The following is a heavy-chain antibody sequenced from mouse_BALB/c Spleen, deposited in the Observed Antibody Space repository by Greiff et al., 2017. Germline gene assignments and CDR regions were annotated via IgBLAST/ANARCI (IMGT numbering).Heavy chain of an antibody. CDR1: GYTFTDYE. D-gene: IGHD2-1*01. CDR3: TRGYYDYAMDY. CDR2: IDPETGGT. J-gene: IGHJ4*01. Sequence: SGAELVRPGASVTLSCKASGYTFTDYEMHWVKQTPVHGLEWIGAIDPETGGTAYNQKFKGKATLTADKSSSTAYMELRSLTSEDSAVYYCTRGYYDYAMDYWGQGTSVTVSS. V-gene: IGHV1-15*01.